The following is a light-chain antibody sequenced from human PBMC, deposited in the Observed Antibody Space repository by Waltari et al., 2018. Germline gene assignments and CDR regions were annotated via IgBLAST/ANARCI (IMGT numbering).Light chain of an antibody. CDR2: GAS. J-gene: IGKJ1*01. CDR1: QSVSRS. Sequence: EPVLTHSPGTVSLCPGERPTLSCRASQSVSRSLSWYQQKPGKAPRLLIYGASSRDTGVPDRFSGSGSGTDFSLTISRLEPEDFAVYYCQHYVRLPVSFGQGTKVEIK. CDR3: QHYVRLPVS. V-gene: IGKV3-20*01.